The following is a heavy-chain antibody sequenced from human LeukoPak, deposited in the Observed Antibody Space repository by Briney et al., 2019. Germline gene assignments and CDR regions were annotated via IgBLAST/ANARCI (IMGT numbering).Heavy chain of an antibody. Sequence: SETLSLTCAVSGGSFSGYYWTWIRQPPGKGLEWIGEINHSGSTNYNPSLRSRVTISVDTSKNQVSLKLNSVTAADTAVYYCARGSIVVVPAAFYPWGQGTLVTVSS. CDR3: ARGSIVVVPAAFYP. CDR1: GGSFSGYY. J-gene: IGHJ5*02. V-gene: IGHV4-34*01. D-gene: IGHD2-2*01. CDR2: INHSGST.